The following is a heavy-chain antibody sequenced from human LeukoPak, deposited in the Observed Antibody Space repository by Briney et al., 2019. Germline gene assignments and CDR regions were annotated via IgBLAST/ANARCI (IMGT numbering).Heavy chain of an antibody. D-gene: IGHD1-26*01. J-gene: IGHJ3*02. CDR2: ISWNSGSI. Sequence: GGSLRLSCVTSGFTFSDHYLDWVRQTPGKGLEWVSGISWNSGSIGYADSVKGRFTISRDNAKNSLYLQMNSLRAEDMALYYCAKADPRGAFDIWGQGTMVTVSS. CDR3: AKADPRGAFDI. CDR1: GFTFSDHY. V-gene: IGHV3-9*03.